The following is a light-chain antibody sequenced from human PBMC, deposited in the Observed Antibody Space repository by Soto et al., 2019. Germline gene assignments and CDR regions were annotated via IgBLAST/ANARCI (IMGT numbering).Light chain of an antibody. CDR1: QSISRY. CDR2: GAS. CDR3: QQYGSSPPT. J-gene: IGKJ1*01. V-gene: IGKV3-20*01. Sequence: IVFTPAPGTLSFSPGERNTLSCRASQSISRYLAWYQQKPGQGPRLLIYGASSRATGTPDRFSGSGSGTDFTLTINRLEPEDFALYYCQQYGSSPPTFGQGTKVDVK.